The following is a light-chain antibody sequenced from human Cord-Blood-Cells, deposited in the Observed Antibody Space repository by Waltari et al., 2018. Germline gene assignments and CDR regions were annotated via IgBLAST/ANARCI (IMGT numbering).Light chain of an antibody. CDR1: SRDVGSYNL. CDR2: EGS. V-gene: IGLV2-23*01. J-gene: IGLJ3*02. CDR3: CSYAGSSTWV. Sequence: QSALTQPASVSGSPGQSITISCTGTSRDVGSYNLVSWSQQPPGKAPKLMIYEGSKRPSGVSNRFSGSKSGNTASLTISGLQAEDEADYYCCSYAGSSTWVFGGGTKLTVL.